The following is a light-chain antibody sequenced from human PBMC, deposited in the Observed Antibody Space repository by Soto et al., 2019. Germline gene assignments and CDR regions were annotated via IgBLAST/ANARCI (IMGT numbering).Light chain of an antibody. CDR2: GAS. Sequence: EIVLTQSPGTLSLSPGERATLSCRASQSVSSSYLAWYQQKPGQAPRLLMYGASSRATGIPDRFSGGGSATDFTLPISRLEPEDFAVYYCQQYGSSPYTFGQGTKLEIK. J-gene: IGKJ2*01. CDR3: QQYGSSPYT. V-gene: IGKV3-20*01. CDR1: QSVSSSY.